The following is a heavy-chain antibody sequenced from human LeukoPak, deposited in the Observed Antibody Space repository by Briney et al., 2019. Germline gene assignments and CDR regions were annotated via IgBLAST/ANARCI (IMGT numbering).Heavy chain of an antibody. D-gene: IGHD5-24*01. CDR2: ISAYNGNT. CDR1: GYTFTSYG. Sequence: ASVKVSCRASGYTFTSYGISWVRQAPGQGLEWMGWISAYNGNTNYAQKLQGRVTMTTDTSTSTAYMELRSLRSDDTAVYYCARLGDGYNHESWVDYWGQGTLVTVSS. J-gene: IGHJ4*02. V-gene: IGHV1-18*01. CDR3: ARLGDGYNHESWVDY.